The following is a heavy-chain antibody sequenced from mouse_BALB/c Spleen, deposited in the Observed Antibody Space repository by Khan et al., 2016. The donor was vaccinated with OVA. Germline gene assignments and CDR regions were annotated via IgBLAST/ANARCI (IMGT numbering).Heavy chain of an antibody. D-gene: IGHD2-13*01. CDR3: ARLAYFYDGEGFAY. Sequence: EVMLVESGGDVVKPGGSLKLSCAAPGFTFSTYGMSWVRQTPDKRLEWVATVSTGGHYTYYPDTVKGRFPISRDTAKDTLYLQMSILKSEDTAMFYCARLAYFYDGEGFAYWGQGTLVTVSA. CDR1: GFTFSTYG. V-gene: IGHV5-6*01. CDR2: VSTGGHYT. J-gene: IGHJ3*01.